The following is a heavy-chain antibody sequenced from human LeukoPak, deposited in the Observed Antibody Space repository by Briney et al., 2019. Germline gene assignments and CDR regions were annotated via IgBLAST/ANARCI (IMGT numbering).Heavy chain of an antibody. J-gene: IGHJ4*02. V-gene: IGHV4-59*08. CDR2: IYYSGNT. CDR1: GGSISGYF. CDR3: ARQVRDSSPGLYFDY. Sequence: PSETLSLTCTVSGGSISGYFWSWIRQPPGKGLEWIGYIYYSGNTNYNPSLKSRVTISVDTSKNQFSLKLRSVTAADTAVYYCARQVRDSSPGLYFDYWGQGTLVTVSS. D-gene: IGHD3-22*01.